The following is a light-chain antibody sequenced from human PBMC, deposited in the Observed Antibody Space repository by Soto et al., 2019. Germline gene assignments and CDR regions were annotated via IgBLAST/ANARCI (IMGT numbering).Light chain of an antibody. Sequence: DIQMTQSPSTLSASVGDGVTITCRASQSISSYLNWYQQKPGKAPKLLIYAASSLQSGVPSRFSGSGSGTDFTLTISRLEPEDFAVYYCQQYGSSPWTFGQGTQVDIK. CDR1: QSISSY. J-gene: IGKJ1*01. V-gene: IGKV1-39*01. CDR3: QQYGSSPWT. CDR2: AAS.